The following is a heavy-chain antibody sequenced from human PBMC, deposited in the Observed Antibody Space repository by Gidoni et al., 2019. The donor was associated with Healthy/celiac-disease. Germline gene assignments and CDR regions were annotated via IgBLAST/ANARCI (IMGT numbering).Heavy chain of an antibody. CDR3: ARGEYYDILTGYYTRAGWFDP. V-gene: IGHV1-46*01. CDR1: GYTFTSYY. D-gene: IGHD3-9*01. Sequence: QVQLVQSGAEVKKPGASVKVSCKASGYTFTSYYMHWVRQAPGQGLEWMGIINPSGGSTSYAQKFQGRVTMTRDTSTSTVYMELSSLRSEDTAVYYCARGEYYDILTGYYTRAGWFDPWGQGTLVTVSS. CDR2: INPSGGST. J-gene: IGHJ5*02.